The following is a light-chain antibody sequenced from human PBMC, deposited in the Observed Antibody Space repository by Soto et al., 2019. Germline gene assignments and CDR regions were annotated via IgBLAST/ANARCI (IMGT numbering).Light chain of an antibody. V-gene: IGKV3-20*01. J-gene: IGKJ1*01. CDR2: GAS. CDR1: QSVSSSW. Sequence: EIVLTQSPGTLSLSPGERATLSCRASQSVSSSWLAWYQQKPGQAPRLLIYGASGRATGIPDRFSGSGSGTDFTLTISRLEPEDFAVYYCQHYSSPPTWTFGQGTKVEIK. CDR3: QHYSSPPTWT.